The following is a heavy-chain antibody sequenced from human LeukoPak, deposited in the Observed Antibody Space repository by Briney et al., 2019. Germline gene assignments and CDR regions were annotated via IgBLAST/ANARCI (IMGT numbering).Heavy chain of an antibody. CDR2: TYYRSKWYN. D-gene: IGHD2-8*01. J-gene: IGHJ4*02. V-gene: IGHV6-1*01. Sequence: KLSQTLSLTCAISGDSFSSNSAAWNWIRQSPSRGLEWLGRTYYRSKWYNDYAVSVKSRITINPDTSKNQFSLQLNSVTPEDTAVYYCARDTVLMVYAMGEFDYWGQGTLVTVSS. CDR1: GDSFSSNSAA. CDR3: ARDTVLMVYAMGEFDY.